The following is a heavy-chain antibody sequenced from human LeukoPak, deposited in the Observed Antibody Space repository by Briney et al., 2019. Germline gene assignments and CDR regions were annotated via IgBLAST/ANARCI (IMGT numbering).Heavy chain of an antibody. V-gene: IGHV3-30-3*01. Sequence: GGSLRLSCTASGFTFSSYAMHWVRQTPGKGLEWVAVISYDGSNAYYADSVKGRFTISRDNSKNTLYLQMNSLRAEDTAVYYCARDLGQQLVRLDYWGQGTLVTVSS. CDR3: ARDLGQQLVRLDY. CDR1: GFTFSSYA. CDR2: ISYDGSNA. D-gene: IGHD6-13*01. J-gene: IGHJ4*02.